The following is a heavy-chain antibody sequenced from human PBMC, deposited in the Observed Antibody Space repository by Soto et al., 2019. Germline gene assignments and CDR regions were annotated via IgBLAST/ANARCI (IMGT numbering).Heavy chain of an antibody. CDR1: GYSFTSYW. CDR2: IDPSDSYT. CDR3: ARALGIAAAAPPYY. J-gene: IGHJ4*02. V-gene: IGHV5-10-1*01. Sequence: PGESLKISCKGSGYSFTSYWISWVRQMPGKGLEWMGRIDPSDSYTNYSPSFQGHVTVSADKSISTAYLQWSSLKASDTAMYYCARALGIAAAAPPYYCGQGTLVTVSP. D-gene: IGHD6-13*01.